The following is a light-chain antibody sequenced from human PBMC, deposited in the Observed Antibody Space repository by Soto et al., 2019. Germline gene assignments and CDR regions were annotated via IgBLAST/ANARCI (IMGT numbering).Light chain of an antibody. Sequence: DIQKTQSPSTLSASVGDRVTVTCRASQSISSWLAWYQQEPGKAPKLLIYKASSLESGVPSRFSGSGSGTEFTLTISSLQPEDFATYYCQQYNSYVTFGGGTKVEIK. V-gene: IGKV1-5*03. CDR3: QQYNSYVT. J-gene: IGKJ4*01. CDR1: QSISSW. CDR2: KAS.